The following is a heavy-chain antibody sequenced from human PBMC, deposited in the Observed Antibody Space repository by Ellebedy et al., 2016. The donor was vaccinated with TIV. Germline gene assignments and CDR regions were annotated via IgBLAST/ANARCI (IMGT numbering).Heavy chain of an antibody. V-gene: IGHV4-31*03. CDR2: ITYSGST. Sequence: SETLSLTCTVSGGSISGGGYHWSWIRQHPGKGLEWIGHITYSGSTYYNPSLKSRVTISVDTSKNQFSLNLTSVTAADTAVYYCAREPIYYDSSGYYYGSVNEAFDIWGQGTVVTVSS. D-gene: IGHD3-22*01. CDR3: AREPIYYDSSGYYYGSVNEAFDI. CDR1: GGSISGGGYH. J-gene: IGHJ3*02.